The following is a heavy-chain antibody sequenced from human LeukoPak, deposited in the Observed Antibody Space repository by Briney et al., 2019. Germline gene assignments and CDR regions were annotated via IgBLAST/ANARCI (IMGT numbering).Heavy chain of an antibody. V-gene: IGHV1-8*01. CDR1: GYTFTSYD. CDR3: ARVNTYYFGSGVSRAFHM. D-gene: IGHD3-10*01. J-gene: IGHJ3*02. CDR2: MNPNSGNT. Sequence: ASVKVSCNASGYTFTSYDINWVRQATGQGLEWMGWMNPNSGNTGYAQKFQGSVTMTRDTSTGTAYMELSSLKSEDTAVYYCARVNTYYFGSGVSRAFHMWGQGTMVTVSS.